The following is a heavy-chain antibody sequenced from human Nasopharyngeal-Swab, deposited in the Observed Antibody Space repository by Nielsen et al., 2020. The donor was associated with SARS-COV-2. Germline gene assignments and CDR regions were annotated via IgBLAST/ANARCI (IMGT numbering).Heavy chain of an antibody. CDR3: ARDRQRDKWGIVVVDYYGMDV. V-gene: IGHV4-30-4*08. J-gene: IGHJ6*02. CDR2: LYYSGST. D-gene: IGHD2-15*01. CDR1: GGSISSGGYY. Sequence: SETLSLTCTVSGGSISSGGYYWSWIRQHQGKGLEWIGYLYYSGSTSYNPSLKSRVTISVDTSKNQFSLKLSSVTAADTAVYYCARDRQRDKWGIVVVDYYGMDVWGQGTTVTVSS.